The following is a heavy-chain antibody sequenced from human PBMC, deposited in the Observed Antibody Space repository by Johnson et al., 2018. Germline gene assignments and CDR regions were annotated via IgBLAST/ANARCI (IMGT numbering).Heavy chain of an antibody. CDR2: ISYDGSNK. Sequence: QVQLVQSGGGVVQPGRSLRLSCAASGFTFSSYGMHWVRQAPGKGLEWVAVISYDGSNKYYEDSVKGRFTISRDNSKNTLYLQKNSLRAEDTAVYYCAREHIVGAINVEHFQHWGQGTLVTVSS. CDR3: AREHIVGAINVEHFQH. J-gene: IGHJ1*01. V-gene: IGHV3-30*03. D-gene: IGHD1-26*01. CDR1: GFTFSSYG.